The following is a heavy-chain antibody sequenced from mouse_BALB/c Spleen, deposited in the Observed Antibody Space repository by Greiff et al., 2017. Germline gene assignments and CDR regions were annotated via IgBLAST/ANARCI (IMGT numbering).Heavy chain of an antibody. D-gene: IGHD1-1*01. CDR1: GFTFSSYA. CDR3: ARVLTVGTPHYFDY. J-gene: IGHJ2*01. V-gene: IGHV5-6-5*01. CDR2: ISSGGST. Sequence: EVKVVESGGGLVKPGGSLKLSCAASGFTFSSYAMSWVRQTPEKRLEWVASISSGGSTYYPDSVKGRFTISRDNARNILYLQMSSLRSEDTAMYYCARVLTVGTPHYFDYWGQGTTLTVSS.